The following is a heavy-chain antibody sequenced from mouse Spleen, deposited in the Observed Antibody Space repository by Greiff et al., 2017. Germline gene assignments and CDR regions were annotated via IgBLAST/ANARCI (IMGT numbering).Heavy chain of an antibody. CDR3: TTGYYAMDY. Sequence: EVQLQQSGAELVRPGASVKLSCTASGFNITDDYMHWVKQRPEQGLEWIGWIDPENGDTEYASKFQGKATITADTSSNTAYLQLSSLTSEDTAVYYCTTGYYAMDYWGQGTSVTVSS. V-gene: IGHV14-4*01. CDR1: GFNITDDY. J-gene: IGHJ4*01. CDR2: IDPENGDT.